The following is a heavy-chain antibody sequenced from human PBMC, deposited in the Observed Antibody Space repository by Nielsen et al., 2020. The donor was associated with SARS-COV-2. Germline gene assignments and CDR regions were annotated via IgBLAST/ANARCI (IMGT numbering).Heavy chain of an antibody. V-gene: IGHV3-9*01. D-gene: IGHD6-19*01. Sequence: SLKISCAASGFTFDDYAMHWVRQAPGKGLEWVSGISWNSGSIGYADSVKGRFTISRDNAKNSLYLQTNSLRAEDTALYYCAKAIGGYSSGWLPDYWGQGTLVTVSS. CDR3: AKAIGGYSSGWLPDY. CDR1: GFTFDDYA. CDR2: ISWNSGSI. J-gene: IGHJ4*02.